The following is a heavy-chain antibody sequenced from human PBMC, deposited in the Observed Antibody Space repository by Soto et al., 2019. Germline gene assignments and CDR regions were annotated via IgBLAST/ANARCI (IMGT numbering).Heavy chain of an antibody. J-gene: IGHJ5*02. CDR3: AREFRPRGYSYGHAGS. Sequence: QVQLVQSGAEVKKPGASVKVSCKASGYTFTSYGISWVRQPPGQGGEWLGWISAYNGNTNYAQKLQGRVTITTDQPPSTAYMELRSRSSDGTAVYFCAREFRPRGYSYGHAGSWGQRTLVTVSS. CDR1: GYTFTSYG. D-gene: IGHD5-18*01. V-gene: IGHV1-18*01. CDR2: ISAYNGNT.